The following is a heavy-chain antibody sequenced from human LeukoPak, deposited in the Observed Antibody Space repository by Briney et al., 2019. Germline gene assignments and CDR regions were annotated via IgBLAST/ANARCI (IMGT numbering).Heavy chain of an antibody. J-gene: IGHJ6*03. CDR3: ARDYGDSGPRCYYYFYYMDV. D-gene: IGHD4-17*01. CDR2: VYYSGST. V-gene: IGHV4-39*02. Sequence: SETLSLTCIVSGGSTSSSSYYWGWIRQPPGKGLEWIGSVYYSGSTYYNPSLRSRVTISVDTSKNQFSLKLSSVTAADTAVYYCARDYGDSGPRCYYYFYYMDVWGKGTTVTISS. CDR1: GGSTSSSSYY.